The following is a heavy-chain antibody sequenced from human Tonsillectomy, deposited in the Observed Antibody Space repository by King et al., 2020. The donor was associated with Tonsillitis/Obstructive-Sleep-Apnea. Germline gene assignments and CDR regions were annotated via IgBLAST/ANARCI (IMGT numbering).Heavy chain of an antibody. D-gene: IGHD6-6*01. CDR2: ISPTDSDI. Sequence: VQLVESGADVKKPGESLKISCQGSGYNFANFWIAWVRQMPGKGLEWMGNISPTDSDIRYSPSFQGQVTISADKSINTAYLQWSSLKASDTAIYYCARLSQPDSSSSSLAFWGQGTLVSVSS. CDR1: GYNFANFW. CDR3: ARLSQPDSSSSSLAF. J-gene: IGHJ4*02. V-gene: IGHV5-51*01.